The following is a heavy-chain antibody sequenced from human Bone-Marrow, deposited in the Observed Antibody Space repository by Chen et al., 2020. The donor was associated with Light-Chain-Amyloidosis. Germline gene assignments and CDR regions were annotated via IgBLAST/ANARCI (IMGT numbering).Heavy chain of an antibody. V-gene: IGHV5-51*01. CDR2: IYPDDSDA. D-gene: IGHD5-12*01. CDR1: GYTFPNYW. Sequence: EVQLEQSGPEVKKPGESLKISCTGSGYTFPNYWIGWVRQMSGKGLEWMGVIYPDDSDARYSPSFEGQVTISADKSITTAYLQWRSPKASDTAMYYCARRRDGYNFDYWGQGTLVTVSS. CDR3: ARRRDGYNFDY. J-gene: IGHJ4*02.